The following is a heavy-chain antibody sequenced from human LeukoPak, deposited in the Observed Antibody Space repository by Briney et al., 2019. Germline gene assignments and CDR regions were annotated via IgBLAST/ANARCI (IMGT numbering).Heavy chain of an antibody. CDR1: GFTFSSYS. D-gene: IGHD3-3*01. J-gene: IGHJ5*02. CDR3: ARDRRYDFWSGSNWFDP. Sequence: GGSLRLSCAASGFTFSSYSMNWVRQAPGKGLEWVSYISSSSTIYYADSVKGRFTISRDNAKNSLYLQMNSLRAEDTAVYYCARDRRYDFWSGSNWFDPCGQGTLVTVSS. CDR2: ISSSSTI. V-gene: IGHV3-48*01.